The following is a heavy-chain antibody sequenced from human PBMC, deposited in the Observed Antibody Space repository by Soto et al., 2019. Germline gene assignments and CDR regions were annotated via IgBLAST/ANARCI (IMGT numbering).Heavy chain of an antibody. CDR1: GGTFSSYA. V-gene: IGHV1-69*13. CDR2: IIPIFGTA. J-gene: IGHJ6*02. Sequence: SVKVSCKASGGTFSSYAISWVRQAPGQGLEWMGGIIPIFGTANYAQKFQGRVTITADESTSTAYMELSSLRSEDTAVYYCARGKSQVTYLYYYYYGMDVWGQGTTVTVS. D-gene: IGHD4-4*01. CDR3: ARGKSQVTYLYYYYYGMDV.